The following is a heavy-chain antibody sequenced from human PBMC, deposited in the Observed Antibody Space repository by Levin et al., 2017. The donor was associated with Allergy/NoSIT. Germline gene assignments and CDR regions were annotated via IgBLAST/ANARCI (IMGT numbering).Heavy chain of an antibody. CDR3: AAALLGGGDNWFDP. V-gene: IGHV4-59*01. D-gene: IGHD3-10*01. J-gene: IGHJ5*02. CDR2: IYYSGST. CDR1: GGSISSYY. Sequence: GSLRLSCTVSGGSISSYYWTWIRQPPGKGLEWIGYIYYSGSTNYNPSLKSRVTISVDTSKNQFSLKLSSVTAAVTAVYYCAAALLGGGDNWFDPWGQGTLVTVSS.